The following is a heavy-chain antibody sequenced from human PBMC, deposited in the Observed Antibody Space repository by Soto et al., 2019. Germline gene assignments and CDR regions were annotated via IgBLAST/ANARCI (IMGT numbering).Heavy chain of an antibody. CDR1: GYTFTSYG. CDR2: ISAYNGNT. D-gene: IGHD2-15*01. CDR3: ARSTGYCSGGSCNSLAY. Sequence: QVQLVQSGAEVKKPGASVKVSCKASGYTFTSYGISWVRQAPGQGLEWMGWISAYNGNTNYGQKLQGRVTMTTDTSTSTAYMELRSLRSDDTVVYYCARSTGYCSGGSCNSLAYWGQGSLVTVSS. J-gene: IGHJ4*02. V-gene: IGHV1-18*04.